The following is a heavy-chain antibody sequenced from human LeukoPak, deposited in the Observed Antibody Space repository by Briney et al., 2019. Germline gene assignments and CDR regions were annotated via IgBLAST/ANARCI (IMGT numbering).Heavy chain of an antibody. CDR2: IYTSGST. V-gene: IGHV4-4*07. D-gene: IGHD3-3*01. Sequence: PSETLSLTCTVSGGSISSYYWSWIRQPAGKGLEWIGRIYTSGSTNYNPSLKSRVTMSVDTSKNQFPLKLSSVTAADTAVYYCARGGVRFLEWLTGTYYYYYYMDVSGKGTTVTVCS. J-gene: IGHJ6*03. CDR3: ARGGVRFLEWLTGTYYYYYYMDV. CDR1: GGSISSYY.